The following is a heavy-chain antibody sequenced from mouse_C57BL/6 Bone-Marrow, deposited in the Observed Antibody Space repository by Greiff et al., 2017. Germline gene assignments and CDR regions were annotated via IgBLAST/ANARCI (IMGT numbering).Heavy chain of an antibody. Sequence: QVQLQQPGAELVRPGTSVKLSCKASGYTFTSYWMHWVKQRPGQGLEWIGVIDPSDSYTNYNQKFKGKATLTVDTSSSTAYMQLSSLTSEDSAVYYCAREGDGYYWFAYWGQGTLVTVSA. CDR1: GYTFTSYW. CDR3: AREGDGYYWFAY. V-gene: IGHV1-59*01. D-gene: IGHD2-3*01. CDR2: IDPSDSYT. J-gene: IGHJ3*01.